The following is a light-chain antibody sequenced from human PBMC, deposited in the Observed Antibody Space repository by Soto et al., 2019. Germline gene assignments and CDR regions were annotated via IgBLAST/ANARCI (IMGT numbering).Light chain of an antibody. CDR3: QQHNQWPIT. CDR1: QSVSSN. J-gene: IGKJ5*01. V-gene: IGKV3-15*01. Sequence: EIGMTQSPATLSVSPGERATLSCRASQSVSSNLAWYQQKPGQAPRLLIYGASTRATGIPARFSGSGSGTEFTLTINSLQSEDSAVYYCQQHNQWPITFGQGTRLE. CDR2: GAS.